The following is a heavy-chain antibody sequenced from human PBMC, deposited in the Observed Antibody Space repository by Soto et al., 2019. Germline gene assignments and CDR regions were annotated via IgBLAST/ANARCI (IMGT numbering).Heavy chain of an antibody. CDR2: FDPEDGET. CDR1: GYTLTELS. J-gene: IGHJ5*02. CDR3: ATLDPRYCSSTSCPKWFGP. V-gene: IGHV1-24*01. Sequence: GASVKVSCKVSGYTLTELSMHWVRQAPGKGLEWMGGFDPEDGETIYAQKFQGRVTMTEDTSTDTAYMELSSLRSEDTAVYYCATLDPRYCSSTSCPKWFGPWGQGTLVTVSS. D-gene: IGHD2-2*01.